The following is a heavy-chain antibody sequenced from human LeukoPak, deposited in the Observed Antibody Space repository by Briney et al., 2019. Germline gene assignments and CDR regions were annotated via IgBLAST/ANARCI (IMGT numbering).Heavy chain of an antibody. J-gene: IGHJ4*02. D-gene: IGHD4/OR15-4a*01. CDR2: INPNTGGT. V-gene: IGHV1-2*02. Sequence: ASVKVSCKASGYTFTGYFAHWVRQAPGQGLQWMGWINPNTGGTNYAQKFQGRVTMTRDTSISTAYMELSRLRSDDTAVYYCASGDYGDPPLNYWGQGTLVTVSS. CDR3: ASGDYGDPPLNY. CDR1: GYTFTGYF.